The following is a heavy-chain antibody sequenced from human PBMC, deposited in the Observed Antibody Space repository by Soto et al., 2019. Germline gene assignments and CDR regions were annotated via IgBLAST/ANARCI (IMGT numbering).Heavy chain of an antibody. D-gene: IGHD3-22*01. Sequence: GGSLRLSCAASGFTFSNYAMNWVRQAPGKGLERVSTISGRGGSTYYADSVKGRFTISRDNSKNILYLQMNSLRAEDTAVYYCAKATMSLVVIRLDSWEQVSLVTVSS. CDR2: ISGRGGST. J-gene: IGHJ4*02. CDR3: AKATMSLVVIRLDS. CDR1: GFTFSNYA. V-gene: IGHV3-23*01.